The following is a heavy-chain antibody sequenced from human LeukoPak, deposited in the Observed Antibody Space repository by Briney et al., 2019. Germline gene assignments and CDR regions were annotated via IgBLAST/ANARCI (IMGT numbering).Heavy chain of an antibody. CDR1: GFTFSSYG. CDR2: ISGSGGST. V-gene: IGHV3-23*01. CDR3: AKDPLGLEMATIKDTYFDY. Sequence: PGGSLRLSCAASGFTFSSYGMSWVRQAPGKGLEWVSAISGSGGSTYYADSVKGRFTISRDNSKNTLYLQMNSLRAEDTAVYYCAKDPLGLEMATIKDTYFDYWGQGTLVTVSS. D-gene: IGHD5-24*01. J-gene: IGHJ4*02.